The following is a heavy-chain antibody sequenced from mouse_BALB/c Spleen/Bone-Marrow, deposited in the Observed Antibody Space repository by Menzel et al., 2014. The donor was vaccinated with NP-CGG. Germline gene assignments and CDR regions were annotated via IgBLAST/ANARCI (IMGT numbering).Heavy chain of an antibody. V-gene: IGHV7-3*02. J-gene: IGHJ2*01. D-gene: IGHD2-3*01. Sequence: EVQVVESGGGLVQPGGSLRLSCATSGFTFTDYYMSWVRQPPGMALEWLGFIRNKANGYTTEYSTSVKGRFTISRDNSQSILYLQMNALRAEDSATYYCARGGNDLDYWGQGTTLTVSS. CDR3: ARGGNDLDY. CDR2: IRNKANGYTT. CDR1: GFTFTDYY.